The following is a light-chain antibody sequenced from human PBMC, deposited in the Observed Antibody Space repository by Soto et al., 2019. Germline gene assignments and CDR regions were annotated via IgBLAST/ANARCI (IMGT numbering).Light chain of an antibody. CDR2: AAS. Sequence: DIQMTRSPSTLSASIGDRVTITRRASQTISTYLNWYQQKLGKAPTLLIYAASSLQSGVPSRFSGGGSGTDFTLTISSLQPEDFATYFCQQCYTSPRTIGQGTKVEIK. J-gene: IGKJ1*01. V-gene: IGKV1-39*01. CDR3: QQCYTSPRT. CDR1: QTISTY.